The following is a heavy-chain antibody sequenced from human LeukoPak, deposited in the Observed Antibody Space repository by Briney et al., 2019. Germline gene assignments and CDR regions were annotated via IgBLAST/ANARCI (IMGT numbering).Heavy chain of an antibody. D-gene: IGHD3-22*01. V-gene: IGHV3-53*04. CDR2: IYSGGST. CDR1: GFTASGDY. CDR3: ARYSSSYAMDV. Sequence: GGALRLSCAASGFTASGDYMGWVRQAPGEGLEWVSVIYSGGSTYSADSVKGRFTTSRHNSNNPLYLQMNSLRADGTAVYYCARYSSSYAMDVWGQGTTVTVSS. J-gene: IGHJ6*02.